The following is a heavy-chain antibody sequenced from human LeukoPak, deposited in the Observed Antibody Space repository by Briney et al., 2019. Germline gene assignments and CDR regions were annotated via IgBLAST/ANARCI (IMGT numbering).Heavy chain of an antibody. CDR3: ARDEPFRDNNDFWSGASPVTLFDY. V-gene: IGHV1-69*06. CDR1: GYTFTGYY. CDR2: IIPIFGKA. Sequence: GASVKVSCKASGYTFTGYYIHWMRQAPGQGLEWMGGIIPIFGKANYAQKFQGRVTITADKSTSTAYMELSSLRSEDTAVYYCARDEPFRDNNDFWSGASPVTLFDYWGQGTLVTVSS. J-gene: IGHJ4*02. D-gene: IGHD3-3*01.